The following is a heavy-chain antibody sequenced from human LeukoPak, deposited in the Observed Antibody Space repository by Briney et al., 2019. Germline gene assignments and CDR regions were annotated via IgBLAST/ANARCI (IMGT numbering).Heavy chain of an antibody. CDR1: GFTFSSYG. J-gene: IGHJ4*02. Sequence: GRSLRLSCAASGFTFSSYGMHWVRQAPGKGLEWVAVISYDGSNKYYADSVKGRLTISRDNSKNTLYLQMNSLRAEDTAVYYCAKDTTYYYDSSGYYPFDYWGQGTLVTVSS. CDR3: AKDTTYYYDSSGYYPFDY. D-gene: IGHD3-22*01. V-gene: IGHV3-30*18. CDR2: ISYDGSNK.